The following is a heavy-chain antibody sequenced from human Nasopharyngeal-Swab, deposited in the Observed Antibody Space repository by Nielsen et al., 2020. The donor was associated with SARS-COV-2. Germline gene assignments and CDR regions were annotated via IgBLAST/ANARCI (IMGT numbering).Heavy chain of an antibody. V-gene: IGHV3-30*19. D-gene: IGHD2-15*01. Sequence: GGSLRLSCAASGFTFSSYGMHWVRQAPGKGLEWVALISDDGSNKYYADSVKGRFTISRDNSKNTLYLQMNSLRAEDTAVYYCARDSGGYLDYWGQGTLVTVSS. CDR2: ISDDGSNK. J-gene: IGHJ4*02. CDR3: ARDSGGYLDY. CDR1: GFTFSSYG.